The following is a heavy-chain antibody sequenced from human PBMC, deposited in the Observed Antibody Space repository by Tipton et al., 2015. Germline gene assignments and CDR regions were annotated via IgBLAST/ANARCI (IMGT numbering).Heavy chain of an antibody. V-gene: IGHV4-4*07. CDR3: ARESLLAYYFDY. J-gene: IGHJ4*02. D-gene: IGHD2/OR15-2a*01. CDR1: GGSISSYY. CDR2: IYTSGST. Sequence: TLSLTCTVSGGSISSYYWSWIRQPAGKGLAWIGRIYTSGSTNYNPSLKSRVTMSVDTSKNQFSLKLSSVTAADTAVYYCARESLLAYYFDYWGQGTLVTVSS.